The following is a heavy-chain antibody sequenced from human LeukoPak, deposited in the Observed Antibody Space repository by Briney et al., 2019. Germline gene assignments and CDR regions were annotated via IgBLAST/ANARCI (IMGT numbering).Heavy chain of an antibody. CDR3: ARHFYPLYFDY. Sequence: SETLSLTCAVSGYSISSGYYWGWIRQPPGKGPEWIGSIYHRGSTYYNPSLKSRVTISVDTSKSQFSLKLSSVTAADTALYYCARHFYPLYFDYWGQGTLVTVSS. CDR1: GYSISSGYY. J-gene: IGHJ4*02. D-gene: IGHD2/OR15-2a*01. CDR2: IYHRGST. V-gene: IGHV4-38-2*01.